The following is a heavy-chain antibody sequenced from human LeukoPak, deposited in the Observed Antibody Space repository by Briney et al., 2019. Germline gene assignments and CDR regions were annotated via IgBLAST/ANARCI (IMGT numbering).Heavy chain of an antibody. CDR1: GFTFSSYG. V-gene: IGHV3-33*06. Sequence: GRSLRLSCAASGFTFSSYGMHWFRQAPGKGLEWVAVIWYDGSNKYYADSVKGRFTISRDNSKNTLYLQMNSLRAEDTAVYYCAKEYVWGSYRYHPKGYGFDYWGQGTLVTVSS. CDR2: IWYDGSNK. D-gene: IGHD3-16*02. CDR3: AKEYVWGSYRYHPKGYGFDY. J-gene: IGHJ4*02.